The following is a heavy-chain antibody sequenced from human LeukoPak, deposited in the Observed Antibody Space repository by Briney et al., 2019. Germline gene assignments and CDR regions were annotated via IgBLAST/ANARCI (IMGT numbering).Heavy chain of an antibody. J-gene: IGHJ6*04. D-gene: IGHD2-15*01. CDR2: IYHSGST. Sequence: KPSETLSLTCAVSGYSISSGYYWGWIRQPPGKGLEWIGSIYHSGSTYYNPSLKSRVTISVDTSKNQFSLKLSSVTAADTAVYYRARDGGYCSGGSCYYYYGMDVWGKGTTVTVSS. CDR3: ARDGGYCSGGSCYYYYGMDV. V-gene: IGHV4-38-2*02. CDR1: GYSISSGYY.